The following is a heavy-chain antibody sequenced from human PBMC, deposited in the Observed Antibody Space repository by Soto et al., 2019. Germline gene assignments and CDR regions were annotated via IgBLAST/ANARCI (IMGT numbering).Heavy chain of an antibody. CDR2: IYHSGST. D-gene: IGHD3-22*01. CDR1: SGSISSSNW. J-gene: IGHJ4*02. Sequence: SETLSLTCAVSSGSISSSNWWSWVRQPPGKGLEWIGEIYHSGSTNYNPSLKSRVTISVDKSKNQFSLKLSSVTAADTAVFYCAGLYPYESSGYHLDYWSQGTLVTVSS. V-gene: IGHV4-4*02. CDR3: AGLYPYESSGYHLDY.